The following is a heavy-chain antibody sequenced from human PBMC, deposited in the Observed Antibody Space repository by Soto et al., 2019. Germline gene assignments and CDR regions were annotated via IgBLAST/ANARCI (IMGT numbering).Heavy chain of an antibody. CDR3: ARLAGLATISYYFDF. D-gene: IGHD3-9*01. CDR2: INHSGST. Sequence: SETLSLTWAVYGGSFSCYYLSWIRKPPGKGLEWIGEINHSGSTNYNPSLKSRVTISVDTSKNQFSLKLNSVTAADSAVYFCARLAGLATISYYFDFWGQGALVTISS. V-gene: IGHV4-34*01. CDR1: GGSFSCYY. J-gene: IGHJ4*02.